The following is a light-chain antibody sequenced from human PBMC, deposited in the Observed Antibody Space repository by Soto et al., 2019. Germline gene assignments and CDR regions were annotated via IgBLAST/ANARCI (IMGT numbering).Light chain of an antibody. V-gene: IGKV3-20*01. CDR3: EYYGTSIT. J-gene: IGKJ4*01. Sequence: EIVLTQSPGTLSLSPGERVTLSCRASQSISNNHLAWYQQKPGQAPRLLIHGTSNRATGIPDMFSGSGSGTDFTLTFSRLEPEDCAVYYCEYYGTSITFGGGTKVEIK. CDR2: GTS. CDR1: QSISNNH.